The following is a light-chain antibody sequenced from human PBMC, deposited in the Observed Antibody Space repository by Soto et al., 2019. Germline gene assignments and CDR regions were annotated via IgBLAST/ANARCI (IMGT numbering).Light chain of an antibody. CDR1: QSVSSN. CDR3: QQYHNWPIT. Sequence: EIVMTQSPATLSVSPGERATLSCRASQSVSSNLAWYQQKPGQAPRLLMYDASTRATGISARFSGSGSGTEFTLTISSLQSEDFAVYYCQQYHNWPITFGQGTRLEI. J-gene: IGKJ5*01. V-gene: IGKV3-15*01. CDR2: DAS.